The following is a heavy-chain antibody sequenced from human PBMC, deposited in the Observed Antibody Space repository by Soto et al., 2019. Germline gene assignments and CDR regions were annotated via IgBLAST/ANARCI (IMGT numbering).Heavy chain of an antibody. CDR2: ISYDGGNK. Sequence: LRLSCAASGFTFNNYGMHWVRQAPGKGLEWVAVISYDGGNKYHADSMKGRFTISRDNPKNTLYLQMNSLRAEDTAVYYCVKAVGYCSSSSCRDYYYYYGMDVWGQGTTVTVSS. CDR3: VKAVGYCSSSSCRDYYYYYGMDV. J-gene: IGHJ6*02. CDR1: GFTFNNYG. D-gene: IGHD2-2*01. V-gene: IGHV3-30*18.